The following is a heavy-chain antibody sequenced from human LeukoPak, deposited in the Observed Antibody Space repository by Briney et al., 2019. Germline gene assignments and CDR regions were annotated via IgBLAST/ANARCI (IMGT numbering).Heavy chain of an antibody. Sequence: QAGGSLRLSCAASGFTFSGYTMNWVRQAPGKGLEWVSSISSRSGNMYYADSVRGRFTISRDNAKNSLYLQMSSLRDEDTAVYYCARKSSSSLDCWGQGTLLTVSS. CDR1: GFTFSGYT. J-gene: IGHJ4*02. CDR2: ISSRSGNM. V-gene: IGHV3-48*02. CDR3: ARKSSSSLDC. D-gene: IGHD6-6*01.